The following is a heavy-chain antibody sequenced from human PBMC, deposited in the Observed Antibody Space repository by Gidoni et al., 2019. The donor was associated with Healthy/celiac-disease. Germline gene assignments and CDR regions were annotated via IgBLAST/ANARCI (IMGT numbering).Heavy chain of an antibody. CDR3: AKGESSSSTYYFDY. V-gene: IGHV3-23*01. D-gene: IGHD6-6*01. J-gene: IGHJ4*02. CDR2: ISGSGGST. Sequence: EVQLLESGGGLVQPGGSLRRSCAASGVTFSSYAMSWVRQAPGKGLEWVSAISGSGGSTYYADSVQGRFTISRDNSKNTLYLQMNSLRAEDTAVYYCAKGESSSSTYYFDYWGQGTLVTVSS. CDR1: GVTFSSYA.